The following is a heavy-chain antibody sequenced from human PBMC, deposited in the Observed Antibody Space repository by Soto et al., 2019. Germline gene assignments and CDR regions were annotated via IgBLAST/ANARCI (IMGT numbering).Heavy chain of an antibody. CDR3: AHRAVLCSGGTCYSHPFDF. D-gene: IGHD2-15*01. CDR1: GFSLTTTGVG. CDR2: IYWDDDK. V-gene: IGHV2-5*02. Sequence: QITLKESGPTLVKPTQTLTLTCTFSGFSLTTTGVGVGWIRQPPGKALEWLAIIYWDDDKRYSPSLKSRLTSTKDTAKTPVVLTMTIMDPVDTATYFCAHRAVLCSGGTCYSHPFDFWGQGTLVTVSS. J-gene: IGHJ4*02.